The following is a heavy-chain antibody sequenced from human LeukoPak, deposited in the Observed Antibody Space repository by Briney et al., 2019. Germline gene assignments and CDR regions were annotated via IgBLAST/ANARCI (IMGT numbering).Heavy chain of an antibody. CDR2: IIPIFGTA. D-gene: IGHD6-19*01. CDR1: GGTFSSYA. V-gene: IGHV1-69*05. CDR3: ARVGVAVAAPFDY. J-gene: IGHJ4*02. Sequence: ASVKVSCKASGGTFSSYAISWVRQAPRQGLEWMGRIIPIFGTANYAQKFQGRVTITTDESTSTAYMELSSLRSEDTAVYYCARVGVAVAAPFDYWGQGTLVTVSS.